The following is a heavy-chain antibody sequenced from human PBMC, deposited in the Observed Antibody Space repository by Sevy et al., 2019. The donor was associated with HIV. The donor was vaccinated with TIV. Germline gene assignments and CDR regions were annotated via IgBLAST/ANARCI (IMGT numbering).Heavy chain of an antibody. V-gene: IGHV1-46*03. CDR1: GYTFTSYY. Sequence: ASVKVSCKASGYTFTSYYMHWVRQAPGQGLEWMGIINPSGGSTSYAQKFQGRVTMTRDTSTSTVYMELSSLRSEDTAVYYCARVPAVVVVPAAIGFYYYYDGMDIWGQGTTVTVSS. D-gene: IGHD2-2*01. J-gene: IGHJ6*02. CDR3: ARVPAVVVVPAAIGFYYYYDGMDI. CDR2: INPSGGST.